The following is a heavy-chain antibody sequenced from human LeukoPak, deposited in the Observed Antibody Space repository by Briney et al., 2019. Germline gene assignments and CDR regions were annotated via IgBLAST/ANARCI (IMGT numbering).Heavy chain of an antibody. CDR1: GYTFTSFT. V-gene: IGHV1-3*01. D-gene: IGHD3-22*01. CDR2: INAGNGIT. CDR3: ARDGNYYDNSGYSLFDY. Sequence: ASVKVSCKASGYTFTSFTIHWVRQAPGQRLEWMGWINAGNGITKFSQRFQDRVTITRDTSASTAYMELSSLRSEDTAVYYCARDGNYYDNSGYSLFDYWGQGTLVTVSS. J-gene: IGHJ4*02.